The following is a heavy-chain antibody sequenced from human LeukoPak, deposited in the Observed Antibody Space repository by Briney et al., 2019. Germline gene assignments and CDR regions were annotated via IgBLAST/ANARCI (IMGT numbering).Heavy chain of an antibody. Sequence: GSLRLSCAVSGFTFSNAWMSWVRQAPGKGLEWVGRIKSKTDEGTTDYAAPVKGRFTISRDDSKNTLYLQMNSLKTEDTAVYYCTTESGGGPRYWGQGTLVTVSS. J-gene: IGHJ4*02. CDR3: TTESGGGPRY. V-gene: IGHV3-15*01. CDR2: IKSKTDEGTT. CDR1: GFTFSNAW. D-gene: IGHD2-15*01.